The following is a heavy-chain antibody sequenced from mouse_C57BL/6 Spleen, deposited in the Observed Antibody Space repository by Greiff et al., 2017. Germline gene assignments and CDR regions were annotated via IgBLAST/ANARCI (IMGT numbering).Heavy chain of an antibody. D-gene: IGHD1-2*01. CDR3: ARSFSTAHYFDY. CDR2: IRNKANGYTT. Sequence: EVQLVESGGGLVQPGGSLSLSCAASGFTFTDYYMSWVRQPPGKALEWLGFIRNKANGYTTEYSASVKGRFTISRDNSQSILYLQMNALRAEDSATYYCARSFSTAHYFDYWGQGTTLTVSS. V-gene: IGHV7-3*01. J-gene: IGHJ2*01. CDR1: GFTFTDYY.